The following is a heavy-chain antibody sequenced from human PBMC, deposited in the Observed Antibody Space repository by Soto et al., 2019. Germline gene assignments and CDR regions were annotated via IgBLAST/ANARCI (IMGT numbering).Heavy chain of an antibody. Sequence: EVQLLESGGGLVQPGGSLRLSCAASGFTFSSYAMSWVRQAPGTGLEWVSAISGSGGSTYYADSVKGRFTISRDNSKNTRYQETNSLRGEDKAVYCGEKGGGYCSSTSCYGGGDYWGQGTVVTVSS. D-gene: IGHD2-2*01. J-gene: IGHJ4*02. CDR1: GFTFSSYA. CDR3: EKGGGYCSSTSCYGGGDY. V-gene: IGHV3-23*01. CDR2: ISGSGGST.